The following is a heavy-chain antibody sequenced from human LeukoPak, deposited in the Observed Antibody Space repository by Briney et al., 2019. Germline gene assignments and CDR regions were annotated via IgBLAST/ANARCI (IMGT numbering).Heavy chain of an antibody. V-gene: IGHV4-59*12. Sequence: SETLSLTCAVSGGSISSYYWSWIREPPGKGLWWIGYISYSGSTNYNPSLKSRVTISVDTSKNQLSPKLRSVTAADTAVYYCAREGRDYDSSGYSSAFDIWGQGTTVTVSS. J-gene: IGHJ3*02. CDR3: AREGRDYDSSGYSSAFDI. CDR1: GGSISSYY. D-gene: IGHD3-22*01. CDR2: ISYSGST.